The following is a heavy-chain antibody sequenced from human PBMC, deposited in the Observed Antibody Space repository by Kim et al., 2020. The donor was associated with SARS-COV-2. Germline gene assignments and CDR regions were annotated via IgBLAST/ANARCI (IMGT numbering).Heavy chain of an antibody. CDR2: INWNGGNI. D-gene: IGHD6-6*01. CDR1: GFTFDDYG. CDR3: ARGLAAPNY. V-gene: IGHV3-20*04. Sequence: GGSLRLSCAASGFTFDDYGMSWVRQAPGKGLEWVSSINWNGGNIGYADSVKGRFTISRDNANNSLYLQMNILRAEDTALYYCARGLAAPNYWGQGTLVTVSS. J-gene: IGHJ4*02.